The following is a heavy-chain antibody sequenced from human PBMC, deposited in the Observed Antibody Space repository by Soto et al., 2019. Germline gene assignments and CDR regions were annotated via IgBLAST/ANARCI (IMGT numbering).Heavy chain of an antibody. V-gene: IGHV1-69*12. CDR2: IIPSCATP. D-gene: IGHD1-1*01. CDR1: GGTFGNSA. J-gene: IGHJ6*02. Sequence: QVQLVQSGAEVKKPGSSVTVSCKASGGTFGNSAISWLRQAPGQGLEWMGGIIPSCATPDYAPKCQGRVRITADESTSTAYMELTSLTSEDTAVYYCGRAKDRQQPGGNYYYGIDVWGQGTTVTVSS. CDR3: GRAKDRQQPGGNYYYGIDV.